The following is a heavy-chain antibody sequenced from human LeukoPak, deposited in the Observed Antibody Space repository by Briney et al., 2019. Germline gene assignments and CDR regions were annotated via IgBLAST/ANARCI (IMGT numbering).Heavy chain of an antibody. J-gene: IGHJ6*03. D-gene: IGHD6-13*01. V-gene: IGHV3-23*01. Sequence: GGSLRLSCAASGFTFSSYGMSWVRQAPGKGLEWVSAISGSGGSTYYADSVKGRFTISRDNSKNTLYLQMNSLRAEDTAVYYCAKDSSSWTAFGFDYYYYMDVWGKGTTVTISS. CDR1: GFTFSSYG. CDR2: ISGSGGST. CDR3: AKDSSSWTAFGFDYYYYMDV.